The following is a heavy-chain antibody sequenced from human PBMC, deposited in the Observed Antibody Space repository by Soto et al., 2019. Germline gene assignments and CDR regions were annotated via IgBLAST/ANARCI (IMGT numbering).Heavy chain of an antibody. CDR3: ARVRPHCSSTSCYVDYYYYYMDV. CDR1: GYTFTSYG. CDR2: ISAYNGNT. V-gene: IGHV1-18*01. D-gene: IGHD2-2*01. Sequence: ASGKVSCKASGYTFTSYGISWVRQAPGQGLEWMGWISAYNGNTNYAQKLQGRVTMTTDTSTSTAYMELRSLRSDDTAVYYCARVRPHCSSTSCYVDYYYYYMDVWGKGTTVTVSS. J-gene: IGHJ6*03.